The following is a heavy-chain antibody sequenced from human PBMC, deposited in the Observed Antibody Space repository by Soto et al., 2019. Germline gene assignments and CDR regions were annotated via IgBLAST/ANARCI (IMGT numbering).Heavy chain of an antibody. CDR2: IYYSGST. D-gene: IGHD6-19*01. CDR3: ARRGRWLVSNGMDV. Sequence: SETLSLTCTVSGGSISSYYWSWIRQPPGKGLEWIGYIYYSGSTNYNPSLKSRVTISVDTSKNQFSLKLSSVTAADTAVYYCARRGRWLVSNGMDVWGQGTTVTVSS. J-gene: IGHJ6*02. V-gene: IGHV4-59*01. CDR1: GGSISSYY.